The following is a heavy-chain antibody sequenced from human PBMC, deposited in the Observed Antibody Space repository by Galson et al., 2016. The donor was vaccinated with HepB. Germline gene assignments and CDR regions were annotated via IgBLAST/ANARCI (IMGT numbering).Heavy chain of an antibody. CDR1: GFTFSNAW. D-gene: IGHD2-2*01. CDR3: TTDAFCSTTTCDKEPYYYGLGV. Sequence: SLSLSCAASGFTFSNAWMTWGRQAPGKGLEWVGRMKSRKNGGTTDYASPVKGRFTISRDDSENTLYLQMDSLRTNDTGVYYCTTDAFCSTTTCDKEPYYYGLGVWGKGAPVTVSA. J-gene: IGHJ6*04. V-gene: IGHV3-15*01. CDR2: MKSRKNGGTT.